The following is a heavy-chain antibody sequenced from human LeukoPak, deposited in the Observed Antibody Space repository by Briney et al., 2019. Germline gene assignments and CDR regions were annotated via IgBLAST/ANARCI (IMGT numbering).Heavy chain of an antibody. CDR3: ARTHQRITMMVPFQH. Sequence: GRSLRLSCAASGFTFSSYAMHWVRQAPGKGLEWVAVISYDGSNKYYADSVKGRFTISRDNSKNTLYLQMNSLRAEDTAVYYCARTHQRITMMVPFQHWGQGTLVTVSS. CDR1: GFTFSSYA. J-gene: IGHJ1*01. CDR2: ISYDGSNK. V-gene: IGHV3-30-3*01. D-gene: IGHD3-22*01.